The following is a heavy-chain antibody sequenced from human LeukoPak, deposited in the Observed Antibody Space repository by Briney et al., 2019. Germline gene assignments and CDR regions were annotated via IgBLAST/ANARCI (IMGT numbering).Heavy chain of an antibody. J-gene: IGHJ4*02. Sequence: GGSLRLSCAASGFTFSSYGMHWVRQAPGKGLEWVAVISYDGSNKYYADSVKGRFTLSRDHSKNTLYLQTNSLRAEDTAVYYCARDRKAVANFDYWGQGTLVTVSS. CDR1: GFTFSSYG. CDR3: ARDRKAVANFDY. CDR2: ISYDGSNK. D-gene: IGHD6-19*01. V-gene: IGHV3-30*03.